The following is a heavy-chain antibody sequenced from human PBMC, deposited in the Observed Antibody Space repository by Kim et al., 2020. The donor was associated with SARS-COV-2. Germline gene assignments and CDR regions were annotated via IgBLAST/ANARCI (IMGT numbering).Heavy chain of an antibody. J-gene: IGHJ6*02. V-gene: IGHV1-18*04. CDR3: ARGIPYNSSWYAYYYYYYGMDV. CDR1: GYTFTSYG. D-gene: IGHD6-13*01. Sequence: ASVKVSCKASGYTFTSYGISWVRQAPGQGLEWMGWISAYNGNTNYAQKLQGRVTMTTDTSASTAYMELRSLRSDDTAVYYCARGIPYNSSWYAYYYYYYGMDVWGQGTTVTVSS. CDR2: ISAYNGNT.